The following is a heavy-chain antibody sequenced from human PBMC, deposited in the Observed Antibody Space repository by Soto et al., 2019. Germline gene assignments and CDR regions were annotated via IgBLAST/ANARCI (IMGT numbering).Heavy chain of an antibody. CDR2: IIPTFGAA. J-gene: IGHJ6*02. V-gene: IGHV1-69*13. Sequence: GASVKVSCKASGGTFSSDAISWVRQAPGQGLEWMGGIIPTFGAANYAQKFQGRVTMTADESTRTAYMDLSSLRSDDTAVYYCARSPRAGYHYGMDVCGQGTTVTVSS. CDR3: ARSPRAGYHYGMDV. CDR1: GGTFSSDA.